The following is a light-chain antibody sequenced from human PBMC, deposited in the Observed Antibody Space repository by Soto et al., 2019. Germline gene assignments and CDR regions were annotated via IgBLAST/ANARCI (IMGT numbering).Light chain of an antibody. CDR3: QSHDSSLSAYV. CDR2: GNS. CDR1: SSNIGAGYD. V-gene: IGLV1-40*01. Sequence: QSALTHPPSVSGAPGQRVTISCTGSSSNIGAGYDVHWYQQLPGTAPKLLIYGNSNRPSGVPDRFSGSKSGTSASLAITGLQAEDEADFYCQSHDSSLSAYVFGTGTKVTVL. J-gene: IGLJ1*01.